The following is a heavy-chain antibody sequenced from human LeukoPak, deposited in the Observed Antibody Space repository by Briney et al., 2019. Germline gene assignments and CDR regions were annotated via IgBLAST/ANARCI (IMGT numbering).Heavy chain of an antibody. V-gene: IGHV4-59*01. CDR1: GGSFSSYY. CDR3: VRGSHSSDNRQDFDN. CDR2: IFYSGST. D-gene: IGHD3-22*01. J-gene: IGHJ4*02. Sequence: SETLSLTCTVSGGSFSSYYWSWIRQPPGKGLGWIGYIFYSGSTNYNPSLKSRVTMSVDTSKNQFSLRLSSVTAADTAVYYCVRGSHSSDNRQDFDNWGQGTLVTVSS.